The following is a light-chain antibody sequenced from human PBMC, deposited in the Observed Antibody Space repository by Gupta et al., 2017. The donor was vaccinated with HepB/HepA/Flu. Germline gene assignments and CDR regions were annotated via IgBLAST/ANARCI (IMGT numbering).Light chain of an antibody. CDR3: QSSDGNKDVV. CDR1: SGNIASHY. J-gene: IGLJ2*01. V-gene: IGLV6-57*03. Sequence: NFMLTQPHSVSESPGKTVTVSCTRSSGNIASHYVQWYQQRPGSAPTTVSYEDNQRPSGVPDRFAGSIDSSSNYDSPTISGLKTEDEAGYECQSSDGNKDVVFGGGTKLTVL. CDR2: EDN.